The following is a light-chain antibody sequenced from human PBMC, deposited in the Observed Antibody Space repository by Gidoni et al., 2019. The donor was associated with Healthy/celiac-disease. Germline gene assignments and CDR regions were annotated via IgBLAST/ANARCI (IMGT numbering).Light chain of an antibody. CDR2: EVS. Sequence: QSALTQPPSASGSPGQSVTISCTGTSRDVGGYNYVSWYQQHPGKAPKLMSYEVSKRPSGVPDRFSGSKSGNTASLTVSGLQAEDEADYYCSSYAGSNIPYVFGTGTKVTVL. V-gene: IGLV2-8*01. CDR3: SSYAGSNIPYV. CDR1: SRDVGGYNY. J-gene: IGLJ1*01.